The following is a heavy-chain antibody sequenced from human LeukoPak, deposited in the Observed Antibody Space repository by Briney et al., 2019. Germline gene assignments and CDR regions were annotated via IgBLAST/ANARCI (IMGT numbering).Heavy chain of an antibody. CDR3: ARSPTRYYGMDV. CDR2: FSGSGGST. CDR1: GFTFSIYA. V-gene: IGHV3-23*01. J-gene: IGHJ6*02. Sequence: GGSLRLSCAASGFTFSIYAMNWVRQAPGKGLEWVSAFSGSGGSTYYADSVKGRFTISRDNSKNTLYLQMNSLRAEDTAVYYCARSPTRYYGMDVWGQGTTVTVSS.